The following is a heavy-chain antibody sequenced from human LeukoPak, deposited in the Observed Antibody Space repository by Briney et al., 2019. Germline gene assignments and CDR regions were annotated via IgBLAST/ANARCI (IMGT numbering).Heavy chain of an antibody. V-gene: IGHV1-46*01. D-gene: IGHD2-15*01. CDR1: GYTFTTYY. CDR3: AREITGSCIGGNCYSYGY. Sequence: ASVTVSCKASGYTFTTYYIHWVRQAPGQGLEWMGIINTSSGGTTFAQQSQGRGHMTRDKSQGTVHPEPESLRSDDTAVYYGAREITGSCIGGNCYSYGYWGQGTLVTVSS. J-gene: IGHJ4*01. CDR2: INTSSGGT.